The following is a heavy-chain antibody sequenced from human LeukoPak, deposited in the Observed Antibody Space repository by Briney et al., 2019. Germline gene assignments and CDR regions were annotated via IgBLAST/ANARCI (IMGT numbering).Heavy chain of an antibody. CDR3: ARLVSGNYGWFDP. Sequence: SETLSLTCTVSGGSVSSYYWSWIRQPPGKGLEWIGYMYYSGSTNYNPSLKSRVTVSVDTSKNQFSLKLSSVTAADTAVYYCARLVSGNYGWFDPWGQGTLVTVSS. CDR2: MYYSGST. J-gene: IGHJ5*02. D-gene: IGHD1-7*01. V-gene: IGHV4-59*08. CDR1: GGSVSSYY.